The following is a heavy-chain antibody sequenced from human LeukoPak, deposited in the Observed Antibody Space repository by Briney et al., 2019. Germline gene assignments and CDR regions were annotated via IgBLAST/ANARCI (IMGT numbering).Heavy chain of an antibody. Sequence: KPSETLSLTCAVSGYSISSGYYWGWIRQPPGKGLEWIGSIYHSGSIYYNPSLKSRVTISVDTSKNQFSLKLSSVTAADTAVYYCARRPRYSSGWYPHYFDYWGQGTLVTVSS. J-gene: IGHJ4*02. CDR3: ARRPRYSSGWYPHYFDY. V-gene: IGHV4-38-2*01. CDR1: GYSISSGYY. CDR2: IYHSGSI. D-gene: IGHD6-19*01.